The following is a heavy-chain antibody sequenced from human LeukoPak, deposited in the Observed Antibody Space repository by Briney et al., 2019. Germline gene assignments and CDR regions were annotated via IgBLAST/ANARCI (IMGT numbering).Heavy chain of an antibody. J-gene: IGHJ4*02. Sequence: GGSLRLSCAASGFTFSSYAMSWVRQAPGKGLEWVSVIYSGGSTYYADSVKGRFTISSDNSKNTLYLQMNSLRAEDTAVYYCARRIDYWGQGTLVTVSS. CDR2: IYSGGST. CDR1: GFTFSSYA. CDR3: ARRIDY. V-gene: IGHV3-53*01.